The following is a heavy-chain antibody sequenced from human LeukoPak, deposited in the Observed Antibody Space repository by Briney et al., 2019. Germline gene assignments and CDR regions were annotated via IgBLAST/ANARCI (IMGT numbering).Heavy chain of an antibody. J-gene: IGHJ4*02. CDR3: GRETYYYDSSGYPAY. D-gene: IGHD3-22*01. V-gene: IGHV3-30-3*01. CDR1: GFTFSSYA. Sequence: GGSLRLSCAASGFTFSSYAMHWVRQAPGKGLEWVAVISYDGSNKYYADSVKGRFTISRDNSKNTLYLQMNSLRAEDTAVYYCGRETYYYDSSGYPAYWGQGTLVTVSS. CDR2: ISYDGSNK.